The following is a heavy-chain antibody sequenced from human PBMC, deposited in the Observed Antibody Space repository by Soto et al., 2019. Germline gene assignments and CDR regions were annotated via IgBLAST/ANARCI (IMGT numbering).Heavy chain of an antibody. CDR2: ISAYNGNT. CDR3: ARDRGDVLLWFGELLSYYYYGMDV. CDR1: GHTFTSYC. Sequence: ASVKVSCKASGHTFTSYCISWVRQAPGQGLECMGWISAYNGNTNYAQKLQGRVTMTTDTSTSTAYMELRSLRSDDTAVYYCARDRGDVLLWFGELLSYYYYGMDVWGQGTTVTVSS. J-gene: IGHJ6*02. V-gene: IGHV1-18*01. D-gene: IGHD3-10*01.